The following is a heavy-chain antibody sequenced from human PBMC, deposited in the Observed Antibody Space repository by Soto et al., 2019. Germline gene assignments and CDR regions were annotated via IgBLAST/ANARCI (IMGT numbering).Heavy chain of an antibody. J-gene: IGHJ4*02. CDR1: GYTFTSYA. CDR3: ARGARDELFGELLAFDY. D-gene: IGHD3-10*02. CDR2: INAGNGNT. Sequence: ASVKVSCKASGYTFTSYAMHWVRQAPGQRLEWMGWINAGNGNTKYSQKFQGRVTITRDTSASTAYMELSSLRSEDTAVYYCARGARDELFGELLAFDYWGQGTLVTVSS. V-gene: IGHV1-3*01.